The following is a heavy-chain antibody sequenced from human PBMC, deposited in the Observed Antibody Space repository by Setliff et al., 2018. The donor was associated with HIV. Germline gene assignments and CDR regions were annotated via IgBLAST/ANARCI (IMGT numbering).Heavy chain of an antibody. Sequence: SETLSLTCTVSGGSISSHYWTWIRQPPGKGLEWIGYIYYSGSTNYNPSLKSRLTISVDTSKNQFSLKLSSVTAADTAVYYCARAPRYSSSWYGDYYYYMDVWGKGTPVTVSS. CDR2: IYYSGST. J-gene: IGHJ6*03. D-gene: IGHD6-13*01. V-gene: IGHV4-59*11. CDR3: ARAPRYSSSWYGDYYYYMDV. CDR1: GGSISSHY.